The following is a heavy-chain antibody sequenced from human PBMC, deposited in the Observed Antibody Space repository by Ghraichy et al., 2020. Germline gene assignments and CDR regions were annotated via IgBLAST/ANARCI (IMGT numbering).Heavy chain of an antibody. CDR2: IYYRGNT. Sequence: SETLSLTCTVSGGSISSSSYFWGWIRQPPGKGLEWIGSIYYRGNTYYNPPLKSRVTISVDMSKNQFSLKLSSVTAADTAVYYCARISPSFGGVTRARVFTEFDYWGQGTLVTVSS. D-gene: IGHD3-16*01. J-gene: IGHJ4*02. V-gene: IGHV4-39*01. CDR3: ARISPSFGGVTRARVFTEFDY. CDR1: GGSISSSSYF.